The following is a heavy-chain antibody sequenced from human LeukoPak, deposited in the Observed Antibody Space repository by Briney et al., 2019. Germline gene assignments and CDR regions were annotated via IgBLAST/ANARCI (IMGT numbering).Heavy chain of an antibody. CDR1: GYTFIDYY. CDR2: INPNSGGT. CDR3: ARDFIRGSNFAYRLLES. D-gene: IGHD3-10*01. Sequence: ASVKVSCKTSGYTFIDYYVHWVRKAPGQGLEWLGWINPNSGGTSNAQMLQGRVTLTRDTSINTAYMELRRLTSDDTAVYYCARDFIRGSNFAYRLLESWGQGTLVIVSS. V-gene: IGHV1-2*02. J-gene: IGHJ4*02.